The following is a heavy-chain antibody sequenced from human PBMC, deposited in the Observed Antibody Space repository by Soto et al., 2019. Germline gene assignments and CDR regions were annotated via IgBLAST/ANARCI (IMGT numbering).Heavy chain of an antibody. D-gene: IGHD2-2*01. J-gene: IGHJ6*01. V-gene: IGHV3-30-3*01. CDR2: ISYDGSNK. CDR1: GFTFSSYA. CDR3: ARDRLEDPRGYQSTYYYYYGMDV. Sequence: QVQLVESGGGVVQPGRSLRLSCAASGFTFSSYAMHWVRQAPGKGLEWVAAISYDGSNKFYADPVKGRLTISRDNSKNTLYLQMNSLRAEDTALYYCARDRLEDPRGYQSTYYYYYGMDVWGRGTTATVSS.